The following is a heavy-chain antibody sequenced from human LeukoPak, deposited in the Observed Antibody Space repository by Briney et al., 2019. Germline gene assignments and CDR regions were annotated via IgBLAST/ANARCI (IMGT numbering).Heavy chain of an antibody. CDR1: GGTFSSYA. CDR3: ASGYSYGSRFDY. CDR2: IIPIFGTA. Sequence: SVKVSCKASGGTFSSYAISWVRQGPRQGLEWMGGIIPIFGTANYAQKFQGRVTITTDESTSTAYMELSSLRSEDTAVYYCASGYSYGSRFDYWGQGTLVTVSS. D-gene: IGHD5-18*01. J-gene: IGHJ4*02. V-gene: IGHV1-69*05.